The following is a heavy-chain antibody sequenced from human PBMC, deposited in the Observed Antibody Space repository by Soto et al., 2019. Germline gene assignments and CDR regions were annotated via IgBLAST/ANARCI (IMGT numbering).Heavy chain of an antibody. CDR1: GGSMSEYF. CDR3: ARDGYDGSGSPYPDY. D-gene: IGHD3-10*01. CDR2: IYYLGST. V-gene: IGHV4-59*01. Sequence: NPSETLSLTCSVSGGSMSEYFWSWIRQSSGKGLEWIGYIYYLGSTDYNPSLKSRVTISVDTPKRQFSLRLTSVTAADTAVYYCARDGYDGSGSPYPDYWGPGTQVTVPS. J-gene: IGHJ4*02.